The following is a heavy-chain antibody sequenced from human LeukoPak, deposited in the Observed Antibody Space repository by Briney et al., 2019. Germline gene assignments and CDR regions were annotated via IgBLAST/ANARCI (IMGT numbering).Heavy chain of an antibody. V-gene: IGHV3-21*01. J-gene: IGHJ4*02. D-gene: IGHD5-24*01. CDR2: ITSSSNYI. CDR3: ARGSLWLQLDY. Sequence: GGSPRLSCAASGFTLSSYTINWVRQAPGKGLEWVSSITSSSNYIYYADSVKGRFTISRDNAKNSLYLQMNSLRAEDTAMYYCARGSLWLQLDYWGQGTLVTVSS. CDR1: GFTLSSYT.